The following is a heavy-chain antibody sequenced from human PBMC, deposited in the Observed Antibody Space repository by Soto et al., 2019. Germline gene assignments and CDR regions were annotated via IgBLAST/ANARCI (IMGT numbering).Heavy chain of an antibody. D-gene: IGHD3-22*01. Sequence: TLSLTCTVSGGSISSGGYYWSWIRQHPGKGNEWIGYIYYSGSTYYKQSLKSRVTISIDTSKNQFSLKLTSVTAADTAVYFCSRDYYKYYDSSGYYRSPAYWGQGTLVTVSS. J-gene: IGHJ4*02. CDR1: GGSISSGGYY. V-gene: IGHV4-31*03. CDR2: IYYSGST. CDR3: SRDYYKYYDSSGYYRSPAY.